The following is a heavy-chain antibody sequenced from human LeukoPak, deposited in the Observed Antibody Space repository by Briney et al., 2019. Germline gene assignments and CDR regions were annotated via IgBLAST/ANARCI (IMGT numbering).Heavy chain of an antibody. CDR3: ARAGEVGATSEDYFDY. J-gene: IGHJ4*02. CDR1: GFTFDDYG. CDR2: INWNGGST. V-gene: IGHV3-20*04. D-gene: IGHD1-26*01. Sequence: GGSLRLSCAASGFTFDDYGMSWVRQAPGKGLEWVSGINWNGGSTGYADSVKGRLTISRDNAKNSLYLQMNSLRAEDTAVYYCARAGEVGATSEDYFDYWGQGTLVTVSS.